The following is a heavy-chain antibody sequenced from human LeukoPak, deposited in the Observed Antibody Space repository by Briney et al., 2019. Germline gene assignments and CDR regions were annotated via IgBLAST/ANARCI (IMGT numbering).Heavy chain of an antibody. D-gene: IGHD2-2*01. V-gene: IGHV3-23*01. Sequence: PGGXLRLSCAASGFTFXXXAXXWVRQAPGXXXXXXXXXSGXXXXXYXADSVXXXXXXXRDNSKNTLCLQMNSLRAEDTAVYYCAKKEVPAAGNHFDYWGQGTLVTVSS. CDR1: GFTFXXXA. J-gene: IGHJ4*02. CDR2: XSGXXXXX. CDR3: AKKEVPAAGNHFDY.